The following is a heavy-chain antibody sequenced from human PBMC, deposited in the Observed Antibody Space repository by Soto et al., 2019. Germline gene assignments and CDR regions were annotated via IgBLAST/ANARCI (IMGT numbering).Heavy chain of an antibody. CDR2: LLRTGSSA. D-gene: IGHD4-17*01. J-gene: IGHJ5*02. Sequence: PGGSLRLSCAASGFTFRNYAMTWARQAPGKGLEWVSSLLRTGSSAYYADSVRGRFTISSDTSANSLYLQMDNLRAEDTAIYYCAKDAISGDGIWLMDSWGKGTVGTVSS. CDR3: AKDAISGDGIWLMDS. V-gene: IGHV3-23*01. CDR1: GFTFRNYA.